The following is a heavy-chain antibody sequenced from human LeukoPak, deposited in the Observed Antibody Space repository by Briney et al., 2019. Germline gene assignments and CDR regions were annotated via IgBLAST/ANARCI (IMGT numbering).Heavy chain of an antibody. D-gene: IGHD1-26*01. CDR3: ARIGILGTFDY. CDR1: GFTFSTYG. V-gene: IGHV3-23*01. CDR2: ISTSGGST. Sequence: GGSLRLSCAASGFTFSTYGMSWVRQAPGKGLEWVSGISTSGGSTYYANSVKGRFIISRDISKNTLYLQMNILRAEDTAVYYCARIGILGTFDYWGQGTLVTVSS. J-gene: IGHJ4*02.